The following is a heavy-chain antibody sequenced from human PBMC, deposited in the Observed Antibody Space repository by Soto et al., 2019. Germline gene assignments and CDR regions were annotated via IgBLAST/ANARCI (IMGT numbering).Heavy chain of an antibody. J-gene: IGHJ5*02. CDR3: AKVEMTVAGNYFDP. CDR1: GFTFSSYG. D-gene: IGHD6-19*01. V-gene: IGHV3-30*18. CDR2: IAYDGSNK. Sequence: QVQLVESGGGVVQPGRSLRLSCAASGFTFSSYGMHWVRQAPDKGLEWVAVIAYDGSNKYYADSVKGRFTISRDNYKSTLCLQLNGLRADDAAVYYCAKVEMTVAGNYFDPWGQGTLVTVSS.